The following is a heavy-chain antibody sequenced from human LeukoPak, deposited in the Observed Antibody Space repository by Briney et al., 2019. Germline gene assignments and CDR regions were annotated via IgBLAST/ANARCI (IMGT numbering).Heavy chain of an antibody. V-gene: IGHV3-11*01. CDR3: ARDPGGYYSSFYFDY. Sequence: GGSLRLSCAASGFTFSDYYMSWIRQAPGKGLEWVSYISSSGSTIYYADSVKGRFTISRDNAKNSLYLQMNSLRAKDTAVYYCARDPGGYYSSFYFDYWGQGTLVTVSS. CDR1: GFTFSDYY. J-gene: IGHJ4*02. D-gene: IGHD6-6*01. CDR2: ISSSGSTI.